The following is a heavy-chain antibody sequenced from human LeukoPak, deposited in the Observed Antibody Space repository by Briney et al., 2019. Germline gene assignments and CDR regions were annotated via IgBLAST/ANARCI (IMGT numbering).Heavy chain of an antibody. V-gene: IGHV3-30*03. J-gene: IGHJ4*02. CDR1: GLTFSDYG. D-gene: IGHD3-9*01. CDR3: ASVRYFDWLVDN. Sequence: GRSLRLSCAASGLTFSDYGMHWVRQAPGKGLEWVAVISNDGIKRDHADSVKGRFTISRDNSKNTVYLQMNSLRTDDTAVYYCASVRYFDWLVDNWGQGTLVTVSS. CDR2: ISNDGIKR.